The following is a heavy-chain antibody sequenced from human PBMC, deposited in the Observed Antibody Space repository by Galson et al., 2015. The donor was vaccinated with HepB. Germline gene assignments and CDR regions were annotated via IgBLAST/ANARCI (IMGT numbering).Heavy chain of an antibody. CDR3: ATIALSEYNSAWPGDH. D-gene: IGHD2/OR15-2a*01. J-gene: IGHJ4*02. V-gene: IGHV3-30-3*01. CDR2: ISYDGTSK. Sequence: SLRLSCATSGFIFSTYTMHWVRQAPGKGLEWVASISYDGTSKNYADSLRGRFTISRDNSKNTLYLQVDSLRAEDTAIYYCATIALSEYNSAWPGDHWGQGTRVSVSS. CDR1: GFIFSTYT.